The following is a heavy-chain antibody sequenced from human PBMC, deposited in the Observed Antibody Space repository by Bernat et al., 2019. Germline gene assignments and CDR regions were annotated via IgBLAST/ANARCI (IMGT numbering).Heavy chain of an antibody. CDR2: ISTSSSTK. D-gene: IGHD3-16*02. J-gene: IGHJ4*02. V-gene: IGHV3-48*01. CDR1: GFIFSRYN. CDR3: GGGGRWNSGELSLDY. Sequence: EVQLVESGGGLVQPGGSLRLSCVGSGFIFSRYNMNWVRQAPGKGLEWISYISTSSSTKFQADSVKGRITISRDNAKNSPYFQMNRLRGEETGVEYWGGGGRWNSGELSLDYWGQGTPVTVSS.